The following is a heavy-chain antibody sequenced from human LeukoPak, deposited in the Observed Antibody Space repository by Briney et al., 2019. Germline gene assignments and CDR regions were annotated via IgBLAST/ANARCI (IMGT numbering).Heavy chain of an antibody. D-gene: IGHD6-19*01. J-gene: IGHJ4*02. Sequence: SSETLSLTCTVSGGSISDYYWTWIRQSPGTGLEWIGYMDYSGSTAYNPSLKSRVTISIDTSKKQFSLELSSVTAADTAIYFCARRKRGSGGPFDYWGQGTLVTVSS. CDR1: GGSISDYY. CDR2: MDYSGST. V-gene: IGHV4-59*08. CDR3: ARRKRGSGGPFDY.